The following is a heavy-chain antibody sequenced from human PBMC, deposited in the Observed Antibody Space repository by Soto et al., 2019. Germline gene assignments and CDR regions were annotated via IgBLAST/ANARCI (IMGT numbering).Heavy chain of an antibody. CDR2: IWYDGSNK. D-gene: IGHD2-15*01. CDR1: GFTFSSYG. CDR3: ARVWDYCSGGSCSCLDY. V-gene: IGHV3-33*01. Sequence: QVQLVESGGGVVQPGRSLRLSCAASGFTFSSYGMHWVRQAPGKGLEWVAVIWYDGSNKYYADSVKGRFTISRDNSKNTRYLQMNSLRAADTAVYYCARVWDYCSGGSCSCLDYWGQGTLVTVSS. J-gene: IGHJ4*02.